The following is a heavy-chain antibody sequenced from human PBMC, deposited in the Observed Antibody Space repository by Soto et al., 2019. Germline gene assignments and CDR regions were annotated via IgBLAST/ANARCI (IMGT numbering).Heavy chain of an antibody. Sequence: VASVQVSCKASGYTFTGHYIHWVRQAPEQGPEWMGEIGPESGATRYAQKFQGRVTMTRDMSITTVYMELNNLSPDDTAVYYCGRGRSGQIVVFYWGQGTPVTVS. V-gene: IGHV1-2*02. J-gene: IGHJ4*02. CDR3: GRGRSGQIVVFY. D-gene: IGHD3-22*01. CDR2: IGPESGAT. CDR1: GYTFTGHY.